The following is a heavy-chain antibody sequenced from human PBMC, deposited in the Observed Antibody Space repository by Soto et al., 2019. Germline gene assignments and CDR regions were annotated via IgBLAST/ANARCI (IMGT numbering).Heavy chain of an antibody. D-gene: IGHD3-3*01. Sequence: SETLSLTCAASGGSISSSNWWSWVRQPPGKGLEWIGEIYHSGSTNYNPSLKSRVTISVDKSKNQFSLKLSSVTAADTAVYYCARDGTSRITIFGVVMRPYGMDVWGQGTTVTVSS. J-gene: IGHJ6*02. CDR1: GGSISSSNW. CDR3: ARDGTSRITIFGVVMRPYGMDV. V-gene: IGHV4-4*02. CDR2: IYHSGST.